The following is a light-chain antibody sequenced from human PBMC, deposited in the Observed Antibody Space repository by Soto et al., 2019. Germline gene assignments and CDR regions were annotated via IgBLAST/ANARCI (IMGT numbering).Light chain of an antibody. J-gene: IGKJ1*01. CDR1: QGISNY. CDR3: QKYNSAPWT. CDR2: AAS. V-gene: IGKV1-27*01. Sequence: DIQMTQSPSSLSASVGDRVTITCRASQGISNYLAWYQQKPGKVPKLLIYAASTLQSGVPSRFSGSGSGTDFSLTISSLQPENVATYYWQKYNSAPWTFGQGTKVETK.